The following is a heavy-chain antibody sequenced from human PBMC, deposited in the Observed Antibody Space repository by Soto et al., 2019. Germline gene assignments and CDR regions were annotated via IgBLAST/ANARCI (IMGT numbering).Heavy chain of an antibody. CDR2: INPNSGGT. D-gene: IGHD6-13*01. CDR1: GYTFTGYY. J-gene: IGHJ6*02. Sequence: QVQLVQSGAEVKKPGASVKVSCKASGYTFTGYYMHWVRQAPGQGLEWMGWINPNSGGTNYAQKFQGWVTMTRDTSIRTANMELSRLRSDDTAVYYCARDRGIAAAGTIARGFLYYGRDVWGQGTTVAVSS. V-gene: IGHV1-2*04. CDR3: ARDRGIAAAGTIARGFLYYGRDV.